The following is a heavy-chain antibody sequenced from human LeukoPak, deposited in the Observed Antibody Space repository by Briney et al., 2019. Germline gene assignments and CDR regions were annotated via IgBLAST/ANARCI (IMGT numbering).Heavy chain of an antibody. CDR2: INSDGSTT. CDR1: GFTFTTYW. J-gene: IGHJ6*02. Sequence: PGGSLRLSCAASGFTFTTYWMHWVRQAPGKGLVWVSHINSDGSTTSYADSVKGRFTISRDIPKNTLYLQMTGLRAEDAAVYYCARGLGSTRSSDGMDVWGQGTTVTVSS. CDR3: ARGLGSTRSSDGMDV. D-gene: IGHD2-2*01. V-gene: IGHV3-74*01.